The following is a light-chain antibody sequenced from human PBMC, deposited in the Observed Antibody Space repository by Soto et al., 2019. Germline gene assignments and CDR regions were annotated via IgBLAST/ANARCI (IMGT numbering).Light chain of an antibody. CDR1: QGVPIY. J-gene: IGKJ5*01. CDR2: TAS. V-gene: IGKV1-12*01. CDR3: QQSYSTPIT. Sequence: DVQMTQSPSSVSASVGDRVTITCRASQGVPIYLAWYQQKPGKAPTLLIYTASSLQSGVPSRFSGSGSGTDFTLTISSLQPEDFATYYCQQSYSTPITFGQGTRPEI.